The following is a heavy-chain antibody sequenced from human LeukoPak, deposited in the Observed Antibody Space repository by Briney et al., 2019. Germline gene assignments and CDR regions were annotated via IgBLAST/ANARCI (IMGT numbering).Heavy chain of an antibody. CDR2: IYTSGST. D-gene: IGHD6-13*01. CDR1: GGSFSGYY. J-gene: IGHJ4*02. Sequence: SETLSLTCAVYGGSFSGYYWSWIRQPAGKGLEWIGRIYTSGSTNYNPSLKSRVTMSVDTSKNQFSLKLSSVTAADTAVYYCAGTFSIAAAGTPVDYWGQGTLVTVSS. CDR3: AGTFSIAAAGTPVDY. V-gene: IGHV4-59*10.